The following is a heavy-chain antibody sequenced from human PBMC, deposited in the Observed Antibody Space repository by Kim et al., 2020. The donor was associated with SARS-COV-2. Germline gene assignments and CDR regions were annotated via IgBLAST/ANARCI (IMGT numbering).Heavy chain of an antibody. CDR1: GFTFSSYA. D-gene: IGHD2-15*01. Sequence: GGSLRLSCAASGFTFSSYAMHWVRQAPGKGLEWVSVISYDGNNKYYIDSVKGRFTISRDDSKDTLYLQMRSLRAEDTAVYYCARAGAGYCSGGTCEYPVGDYWGQGTLVTVSS. CDR3: ARAGAGYCSGGTCEYPVGDY. J-gene: IGHJ4*02. V-gene: IGHV3-30*04. CDR2: ISYDGNNK.